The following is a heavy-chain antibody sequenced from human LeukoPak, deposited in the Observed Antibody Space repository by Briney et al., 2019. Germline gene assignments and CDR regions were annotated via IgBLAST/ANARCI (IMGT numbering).Heavy chain of an antibody. CDR1: GFTFSNYA. Sequence: GGSLRLSCAASGFTFSNYAMSWVRQAPRQGPEWLSTFSASGANTYYADSVRGRFTISRDNSKDTLYLQMDGLRAEDTAFYYCVRSPLSTLKSFDSWGQGTLVSVSS. CDR3: VRSPLSTLKSFDS. D-gene: IGHD3-16*01. CDR2: FSASGANT. V-gene: IGHV3-23*01. J-gene: IGHJ4*02.